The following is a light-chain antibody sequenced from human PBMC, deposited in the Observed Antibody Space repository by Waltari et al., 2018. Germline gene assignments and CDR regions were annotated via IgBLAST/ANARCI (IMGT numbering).Light chain of an antibody. V-gene: IGKV1-5*03. Sequence: DIQMTQSPSTLSASVGDRVTITCRASQSISSWLAWYQQKPGKAPKILIYKASSLESGVPSRFSGSGSGTEFTLTISSLQPDDFATYYCQQSGTFGQGTKVEIK. CDR2: KAS. CDR3: QQSGT. CDR1: QSISSW. J-gene: IGKJ1*01.